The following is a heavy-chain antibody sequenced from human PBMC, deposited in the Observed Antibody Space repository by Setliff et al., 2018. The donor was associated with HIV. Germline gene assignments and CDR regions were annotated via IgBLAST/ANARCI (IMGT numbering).Heavy chain of an antibody. CDR3: ARARRDSYDRGRRNHYYIDV. CDR2: MNPNSGNT. Sequence: ASVKVSCKASGYTFSSYDINWVRQATGQGPEWMGWMNPNSGNTGYAQKFQGRVTMTRDTSIGTAYMELNNLKFEDTAVYYCARARRDSYDRGRRNHYYIDVWGKGTPVTVSS. D-gene: IGHD3-22*01. V-gene: IGHV1-8*02. J-gene: IGHJ6*03. CDR1: GYTFSSYD.